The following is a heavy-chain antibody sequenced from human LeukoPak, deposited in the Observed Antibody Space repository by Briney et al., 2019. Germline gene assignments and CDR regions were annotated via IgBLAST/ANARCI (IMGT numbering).Heavy chain of an antibody. J-gene: IGHJ5*02. CDR2: INPSGGST. D-gene: IGHD3-10*01. CDR1: GYTFTSYY. V-gene: IGHV1-46*01. Sequence: ASVKVSCKASGYTFTSYYMHWVRQAPGQGLEWMGIINPSGGSTSYAQKFQGRVTMTRDMSTSTVYMELSSLRSEDTAVYYCARDNEIGGKGTWSDPWAREPWSPSPQ. CDR3: ARDNEIGGKGTWSDP.